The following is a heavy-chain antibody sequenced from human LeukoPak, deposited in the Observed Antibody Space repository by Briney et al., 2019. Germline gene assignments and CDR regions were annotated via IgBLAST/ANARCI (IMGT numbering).Heavy chain of an antibody. D-gene: IGHD3-10*01. J-gene: IGHJ4*02. CDR2: INPNSGGT. CDR3: ARPVSLLWFGELLSDPFDY. Sequence: GASVKVSCKASGYTFTGYYMHWVRQAPGQGLEWMGWINPNSGGTNYAQKFQGRVTMTRDTSISTAYMELSRLRSDDTAVYYCARPVSLLWFGELLSDPFDYWGQGTLVTVSS. CDR1: GYTFTGYY. V-gene: IGHV1-2*02.